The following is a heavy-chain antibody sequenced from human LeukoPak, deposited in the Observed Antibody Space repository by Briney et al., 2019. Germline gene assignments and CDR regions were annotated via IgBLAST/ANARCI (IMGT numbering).Heavy chain of an antibody. V-gene: IGHV4-31*03. D-gene: IGHD5-24*01. CDR2: IYYSGSS. J-gene: IGHJ4*02. Sequence: SETLFLTCTVSGGSINNGGYYWSWIRQHPGKGLEWIGYIYYSGSSYYNPSLRSRVTISVDTSKNHFSLKLSSVTAADTAVYYCARNRDGYNSFDYWGQGTLVTVSS. CDR3: ARNRDGYNSFDY. CDR1: GGSINNGGYY.